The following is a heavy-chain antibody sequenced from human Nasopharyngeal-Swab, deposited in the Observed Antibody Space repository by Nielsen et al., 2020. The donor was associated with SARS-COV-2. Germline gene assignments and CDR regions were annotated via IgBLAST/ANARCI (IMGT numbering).Heavy chain of an antibody. V-gene: IGHV3-48*02. D-gene: IGHD3-3*01. CDR1: GFTFSSYS. CDR2: ISSSSSTI. J-gene: IGHJ6*02. Sequence: GRSLRLSCAASGFTFSSYSMNWVRQAPGKGLEWVSYISSSSSTIYYADSVKGRFTISRDNAKNSLYLQMNSLRDEDTAVYYCARGATILGGHASRMDVWGQGTTVTVSS. CDR3: ARGATILGGHASRMDV.